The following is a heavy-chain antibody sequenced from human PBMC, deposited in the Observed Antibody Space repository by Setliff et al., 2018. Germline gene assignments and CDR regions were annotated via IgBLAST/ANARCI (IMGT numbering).Heavy chain of an antibody. V-gene: IGHV4-61*09. CDR1: GASISSGGYY. CDR2: ISPSGST. D-gene: IGHD1-26*01. J-gene: IGHJ4*02. Sequence: SETLSLTCTVSGASISSGGYYWTWIRQPAGKALEWIGHISPSGSTTYNPSLKSRVTTSPDTSKNHFSLKVNSVTAADTALYYCARSPSSGAYWNPRPFYSDYWGQGTLVTVSS. CDR3: ARSPSSGAYWNPRPFYSDY.